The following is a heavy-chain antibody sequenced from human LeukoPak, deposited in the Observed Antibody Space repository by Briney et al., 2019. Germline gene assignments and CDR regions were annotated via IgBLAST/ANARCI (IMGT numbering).Heavy chain of an antibody. CDR1: GDSINYYY. CDR3: ARKGGHFDY. Sequence: SETLSLTCTVSGDSINYYYSRWIRQSPGKGLEWIGYVYYNGSAKYIPSLKSRVTISVDVSKNHFSLKVSSVTAADTAIYYCARKGGHFDYWGPGTLVTVSS. D-gene: IGHD2-15*01. CDR2: VYYNGSA. V-gene: IGHV4-59*01. J-gene: IGHJ4*02.